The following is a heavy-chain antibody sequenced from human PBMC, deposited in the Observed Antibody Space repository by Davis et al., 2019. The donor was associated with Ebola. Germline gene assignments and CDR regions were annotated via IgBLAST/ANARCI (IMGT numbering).Heavy chain of an antibody. J-gene: IGHJ4*02. V-gene: IGHV3-53*05. CDR1: GFTVSSNY. CDR3: ARDQAAVAGTLMAGY. CDR2: IYSGGST. D-gene: IGHD6-19*01. Sequence: GGFLRLSCAASGFTVSSNYMSWVRQAPGKGLEWVSVIYSGGSTYYADSVKGRFTISRDNSKNTLYLQMNSLRAEDTAVYYCARDQAAVAGTLMAGYWGQGTLVTVSS.